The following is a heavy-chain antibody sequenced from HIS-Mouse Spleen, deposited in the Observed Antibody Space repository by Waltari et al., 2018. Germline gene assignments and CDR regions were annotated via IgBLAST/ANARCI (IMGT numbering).Heavy chain of an antibody. CDR1: GGSISSYY. CDR2: IYSSGST. D-gene: IGHD6-6*01. Sequence: QVQLQESGPGLVKPSETLSLTCTVSGGSISSYYWSWIRQPPGKGLEWIGYIYSSGSTNSHPSLTIRVTISVDTSKNQFSLKLSSVTAADTAVYYCASSPYSSSSYYYFDYWGQGTLVTVSS. CDR3: ASSPYSSSSYYYFDY. J-gene: IGHJ4*02. V-gene: IGHV4-59*08.